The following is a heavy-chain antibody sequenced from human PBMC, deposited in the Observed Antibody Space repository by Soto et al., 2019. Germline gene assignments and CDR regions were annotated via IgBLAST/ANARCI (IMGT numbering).Heavy chain of an antibody. V-gene: IGHV5-51*01. CDR3: ARRRDGGSYNAFDI. CDR2: IYPGDSDT. CDR1: GYTFSNYW. Sequence: GESLKISRKGSGYTFSNYWIDWVRQMPGKGLEWMGIIYPGDSDTRYSPSFQGQVTISVDKSITTAYLQWSSLKASDTAMYYCARRRDGGSYNAFDIWGQGTMVTVSS. D-gene: IGHD1-26*01. J-gene: IGHJ3*02.